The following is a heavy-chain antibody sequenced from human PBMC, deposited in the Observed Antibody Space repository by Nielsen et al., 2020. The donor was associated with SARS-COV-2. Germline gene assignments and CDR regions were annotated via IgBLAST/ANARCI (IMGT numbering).Heavy chain of an antibody. D-gene: IGHD3-10*01. CDR2: ISASGSYK. V-gene: IGHV3-21*01. Sequence: GGSLRLSCAASGLTFSTYSIMWVRQAPGKGLEWVSHISASGSYKYYADSVKGRFTISRDNAKNSVYLQMNSLRAEDTAVYYCAVQAEGYNAPYDHWGQGSVVIVSS. CDR3: AVQAEGYNAPYDH. CDR1: GLTFSTYS. J-gene: IGHJ4*02.